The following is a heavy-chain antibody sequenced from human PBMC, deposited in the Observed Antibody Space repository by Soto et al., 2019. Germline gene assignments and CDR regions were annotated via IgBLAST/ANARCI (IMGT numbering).Heavy chain of an antibody. Sequence: EVQLVESGGGLVKPGGSLRLSCAASGFTFSSYSMNWVRQAPGKGLEWVSSISSSSSYIYYADSVKGRFTISRDNAKNSLYLQMNSLRAEDTAVYYCARFSVPPGAIAAPEFYYYGMDVW. V-gene: IGHV3-21*01. CDR2: ISSSSSYI. CDR3: ARFSVPPGAIAAPEFYYYGMDV. D-gene: IGHD6-6*01. CDR1: GFTFSSYS. J-gene: IGHJ6*01.